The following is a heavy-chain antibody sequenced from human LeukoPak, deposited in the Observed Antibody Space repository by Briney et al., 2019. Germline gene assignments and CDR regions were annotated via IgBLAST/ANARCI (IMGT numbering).Heavy chain of an antibody. V-gene: IGHV3-7*01. D-gene: IGHD6-13*01. J-gene: IGHJ3*02. Sequence: GGSLRLSCAASGFTFSDYWMSWVRQAPGKGLQWVANIKPDGSEKYYVDSVKGRFTISRDNAKNSLYLQINSLRAEDTAVYYCARHSIAAAGDAFDIWGQGTMVTVSS. CDR2: IKPDGSEK. CDR1: GFTFSDYW. CDR3: ARHSIAAAGDAFDI.